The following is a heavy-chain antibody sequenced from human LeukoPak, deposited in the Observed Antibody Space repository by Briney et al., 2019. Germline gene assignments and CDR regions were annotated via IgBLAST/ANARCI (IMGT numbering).Heavy chain of an antibody. V-gene: IGHV4-39*07. D-gene: IGHD3-3*01. CDR3: ARGSANWSGYTNNWFDP. Sequence: SETLSLTCTVSGGSISSSSDYWGWIRQPPGKGLEWIGSIYYSGSTYYNPSLKSRVTISVDTSKNQFSLKLSSVTAADTAVYYCARGSANWSGYTNNWFDPWGQGTLVTVSS. J-gene: IGHJ5*02. CDR1: GGSISSSSDY. CDR2: IYYSGST.